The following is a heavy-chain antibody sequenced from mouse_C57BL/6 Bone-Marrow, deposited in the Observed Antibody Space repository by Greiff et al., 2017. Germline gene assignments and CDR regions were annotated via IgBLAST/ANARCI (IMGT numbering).Heavy chain of an antibody. J-gene: IGHJ4*01. CDR3: VRPLITAVVAPFYAMDC. V-gene: IGHV10-1*01. Sequence: EAGGGLVQPKGSLKLSCAASGFSFNTYALNWFRQAPGTGLEWVARIRSKSNNYATYYADSVKDRFTISRDDSDSMLYLKMNDLKTEDTAMYYCVRPLITAVVAPFYAMDCWGPGTSVTVSS. CDR1: GFSFNTYA. CDR2: IRSKSNNYAT. D-gene: IGHD1-1*01.